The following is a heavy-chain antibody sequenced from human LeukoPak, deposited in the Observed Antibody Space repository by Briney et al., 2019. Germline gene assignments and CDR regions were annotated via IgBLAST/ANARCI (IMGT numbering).Heavy chain of an antibody. CDR3: AKHGIAVAGTRVYFDY. CDR1: GFTFSNYG. D-gene: IGHD6-19*01. Sequence: GGSLRLSCAASGFTFSNYGVHWVRQAPGKGLEWVSFIRFDGSNKYYADSVKGRFTISRDNAKNSLYLQMNSLRAEDTALYYCAKHGIAVAGTRVYFDYWGQGTLVTVSS. V-gene: IGHV3-30*02. J-gene: IGHJ4*02. CDR2: IRFDGSNK.